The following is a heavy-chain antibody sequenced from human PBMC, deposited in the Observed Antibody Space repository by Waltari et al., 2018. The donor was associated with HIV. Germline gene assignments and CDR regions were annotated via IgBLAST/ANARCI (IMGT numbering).Heavy chain of an antibody. J-gene: IGHJ4*02. CDR2: IWYDGSNK. CDR3: ARDKYDSSGYTGYFDY. Sequence: QVQLVESGGGVVQPGRSLRLSCAASGFTFSSYGMHWVRQAPGKGLEWVAVIWYDGSNKYYADSVKGRFTISRDNSKNTLYLQMNSLRAEDTAVYYCARDKYDSSGYTGYFDYWGQGTLVTVSS. D-gene: IGHD3-22*01. V-gene: IGHV3-33*01. CDR1: GFTFSSYG.